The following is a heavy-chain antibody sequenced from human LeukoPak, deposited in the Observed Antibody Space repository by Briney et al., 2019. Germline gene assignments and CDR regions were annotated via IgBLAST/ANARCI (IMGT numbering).Heavy chain of an antibody. Sequence: SETLSLTCTVSGGSISSGGYYWSWIRQHPGKGREGIGYIYYSGSTYYNPSLKSRVTISVDTSKNQFSLKLSSVTAADTAVYYCARDPGSSWPNWFDHWGQGTLVTVSS. D-gene: IGHD6-13*01. CDR3: ARDPGSSWPNWFDH. CDR2: IYYSGST. J-gene: IGHJ5*02. V-gene: IGHV4-31*03. CDR1: GGSISSGGYY.